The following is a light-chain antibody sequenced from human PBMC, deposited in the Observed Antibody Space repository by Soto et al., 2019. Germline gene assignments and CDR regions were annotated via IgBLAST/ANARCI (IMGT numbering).Light chain of an antibody. CDR1: QTLSNSF. CDR2: DAS. Sequence: EIVLTQSPGTLSLSPGERATLSCRASQTLSNSFIAWYQQKPGQAPRLLIYDASNRATGIPARFSGSGSGTDFTLTISRLEPEDFAVYYCQQYAGSPRTFGQGTKVDIK. CDR3: QQYAGSPRT. V-gene: IGKV3-20*01. J-gene: IGKJ1*01.